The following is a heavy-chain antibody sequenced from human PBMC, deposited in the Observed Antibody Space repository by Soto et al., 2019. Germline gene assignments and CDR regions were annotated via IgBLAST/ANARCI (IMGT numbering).Heavy chain of an antibody. CDR2: IYSGGST. J-gene: IGHJ3*02. V-gene: IGHV3-53*01. CDR1: GFTVSSNY. Sequence: EVQLVESGGGLIQPGGSLRLSCAASGFTVSSNYMSWVRQAPGKGLEWVSVIYSGGSTYYADSVKGRFTISRDNSKNTLYLQMNSLRAEDTAVYYCARALYVRWLQFSDAFDIWGQGTMVTVSS. CDR3: ARALYVRWLQFSDAFDI. D-gene: IGHD5-12*01.